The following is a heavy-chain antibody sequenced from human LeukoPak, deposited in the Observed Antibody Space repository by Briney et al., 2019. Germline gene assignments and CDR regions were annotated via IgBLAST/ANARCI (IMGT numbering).Heavy chain of an antibody. V-gene: IGHV1-46*01. CDR3: ARAKPKNMVRGLIMRRESRHYFDY. CDR2: INPSGGST. Sequence: ASVKVSCKASGYTFTSYYMHWVRQAPGQGLESMGIINPSGGSTTYAQKFQGRVTMTRDTSTSTVYMELSSLRSEDTAVYYCARAKPKNMVRGLIMRRESRHYFDYWGQGTLVTVSS. D-gene: IGHD3-10*01. J-gene: IGHJ4*02. CDR1: GYTFTSYY.